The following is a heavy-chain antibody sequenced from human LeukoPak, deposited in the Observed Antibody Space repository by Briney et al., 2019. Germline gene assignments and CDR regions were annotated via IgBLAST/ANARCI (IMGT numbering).Heavy chain of an antibody. CDR2: IISDGSSA. Sequence: GGSLRLSCAASGFTFSNYWMHWVRQAPGKGLVWVSRIISDGSSAYYAVSVKGRFTISRDNAKNTLYLQMNSLRAEDTAVYYCASELREGYWGQGTLVTVSS. J-gene: IGHJ4*02. V-gene: IGHV3-74*01. CDR1: GFTFSNYW. CDR3: ASELREGY. D-gene: IGHD1-26*01.